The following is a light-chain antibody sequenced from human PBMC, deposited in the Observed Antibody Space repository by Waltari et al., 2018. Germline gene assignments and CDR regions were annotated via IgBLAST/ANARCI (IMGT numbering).Light chain of an antibody. CDR1: QDIQSD. J-gene: IGKJ4*02. Sequence: IHLTHSPSSPGASVGVRVNITRRPRQDIQSDLSWYQQKAEKPPHYLIHSAITLQSGVPARFSGSGSGADFTLTINGLQPEDLATYYCLQDYEYPRTFGGGTRVDMK. CDR2: SAI. CDR3: LQDYEYPRT. V-gene: IGKV1-6*01.